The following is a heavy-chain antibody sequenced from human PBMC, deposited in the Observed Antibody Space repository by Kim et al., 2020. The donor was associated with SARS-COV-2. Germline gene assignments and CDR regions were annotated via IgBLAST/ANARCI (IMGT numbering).Heavy chain of an antibody. J-gene: IGHJ6*02. CDR2: IWYDASNK. CDR1: GFTFSSYG. V-gene: IGHV3-33*01. Sequence: GGSLRLSCAASGFTFSSYGMHWVRQAPGKGLEWVAVIWYDASNKYYADSVKGRFTISRDNSKNTLYLQMNSLRAEDTAVYYCARAPYGSGSYYYYYYGMDVWGQGTTVTVSS. D-gene: IGHD3-10*01. CDR3: ARAPYGSGSYYYYYYGMDV.